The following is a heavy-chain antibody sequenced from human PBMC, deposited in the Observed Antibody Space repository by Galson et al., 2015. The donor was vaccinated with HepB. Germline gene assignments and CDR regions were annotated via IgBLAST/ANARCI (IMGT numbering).Heavy chain of an antibody. V-gene: IGHV1-24*01. CDR1: GYTLTELS. CDR3: ATDLLGSGSYLEDY. D-gene: IGHD3-10*01. Sequence: SVKVSCKVSGYTLTELSMHWVRQAPGKGLEWMGGFDPEDGETIYAQKFQGRVTMTEDTSTDTAYMELSSLRSEDTAVYYCATDLLGSGSYLEDYWGQGTLVTVSS. J-gene: IGHJ4*02. CDR2: FDPEDGET.